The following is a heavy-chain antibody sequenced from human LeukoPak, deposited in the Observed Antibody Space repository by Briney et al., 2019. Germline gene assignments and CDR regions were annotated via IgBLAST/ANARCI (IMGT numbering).Heavy chain of an antibody. D-gene: IGHD3-10*01. CDR3: ARGEPYYYGSGTNFDY. V-gene: IGHV3-33*01. CDR1: GFTFSSYG. CDR2: IWYDGSNK. Sequence: GRSLRLSCAASGFTFSSYGMHWVRQAPGKGLEWMAVIWYDGSNKYYADSVKGRFTISRDNSKNTLYLQMNSLRAEDTAVYYCARGEPYYYGSGTNFDYWGQGTLVTVSS. J-gene: IGHJ4*02.